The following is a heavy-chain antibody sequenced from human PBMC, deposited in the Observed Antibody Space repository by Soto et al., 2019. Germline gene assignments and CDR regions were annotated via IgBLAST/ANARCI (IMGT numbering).Heavy chain of an antibody. D-gene: IGHD2-8*01. CDR1: GYTFTSYD. CDR2: MNPNSGNT. J-gene: IGHJ5*02. Sequence: QVQLVQSGAEVKKPGASVKVSCKASGYTFTSYDINWVRQATGQGLEWMGWMNPNSGNTGYAQKFQGGVNMARNTSISTAYMELSSLRSEDPAVYSCAIEVSYWFDPWGQGTLVTVSS. CDR3: AIEVSYWFDP. V-gene: IGHV1-8*01.